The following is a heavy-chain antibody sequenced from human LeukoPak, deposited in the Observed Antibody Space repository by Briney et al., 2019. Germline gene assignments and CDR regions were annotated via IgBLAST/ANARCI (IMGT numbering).Heavy chain of an antibody. D-gene: IGHD6-13*01. Sequence: SETLSLTCTVSGGSISSSSYYWGWIRQPPGKGLEWIGSIYYSGSTYYNPSLKSRVTISVDTSKNQFSLKLSSVTAADTAVYYCARLAGEFSIAAAGTFFDYWGQGTLVTVSS. CDR1: GGSISSSSYY. J-gene: IGHJ4*02. CDR3: ARLAGEFSIAAAGTFFDY. CDR2: IYYSGST. V-gene: IGHV4-39*01.